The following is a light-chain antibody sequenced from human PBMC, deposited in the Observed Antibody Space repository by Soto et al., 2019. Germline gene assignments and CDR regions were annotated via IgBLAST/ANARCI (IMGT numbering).Light chain of an antibody. CDR1: SSDVGGYNY. CDR3: SSYTSRYTLV. Sequence: QLVLTQPASVSGSPGQSITISCTGTSSDVGGYNYVSWYQQHPGKAPKLMIYDVSNRPSGVSNRFSGSKSGNTASLTISGLQAEDEADYYCSSYTSRYTLVFGGGTKVTVL. V-gene: IGLV2-14*01. J-gene: IGLJ2*01. CDR2: DVS.